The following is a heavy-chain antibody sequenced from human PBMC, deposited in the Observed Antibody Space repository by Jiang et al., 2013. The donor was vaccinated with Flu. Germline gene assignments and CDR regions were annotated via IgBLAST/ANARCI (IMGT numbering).Heavy chain of an antibody. J-gene: IGHJ4*02. Sequence: LVQPGGSLRLSCAASGFIFNSYWMSWVRQAPGKGLEWVANIKEDGSDKYYVDSVKGRFTISRDNAENSLYLQMNNVSADDTAVYYCARNPRGRFDYWGQGVLVTVSS. D-gene: IGHD3-10*01. CDR1: GFIFNSYW. V-gene: IGHV3-7*03. CDR2: IKEDGSDK. CDR3: ARNPRGRFDY.